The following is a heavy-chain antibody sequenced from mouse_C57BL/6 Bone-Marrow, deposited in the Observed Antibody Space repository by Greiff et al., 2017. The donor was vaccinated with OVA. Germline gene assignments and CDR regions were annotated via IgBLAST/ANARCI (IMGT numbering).Heavy chain of an antibody. V-gene: IGHV1-42*01. CDR2: INPSTGGT. J-gene: IGHJ3*01. CDR3: ARGVYAY. CDR1: GYSFTGYY. Sequence: VQLQQSGPELVKPGASVKISCKASGYSFTGYYMNWVKQSPEKSLECIGEINPSTGGTTYNQKFKAKATLTVDKSSSTAYMQLKSLTSEDSAVYYCARGVYAYWGQGTLVTVSA.